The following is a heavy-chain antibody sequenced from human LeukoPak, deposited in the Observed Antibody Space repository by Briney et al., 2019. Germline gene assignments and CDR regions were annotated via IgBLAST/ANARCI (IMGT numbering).Heavy chain of an antibody. V-gene: IGHV3-53*01. CDR1: GFSVSSYD. Sequence: GGSLRLSCAASGFSVSSYDLNWVRQAPGKGLEWVSVIYRRGDTDYADSVKGRFSVSRDSYGNTLYLQMNSLRGEDTAVYYCARVVVVPGYYYYYMDVWGKGTTVTVSS. D-gene: IGHD2-2*01. J-gene: IGHJ6*03. CDR2: IYRRGDT. CDR3: ARVVVVPGYYYYYMDV.